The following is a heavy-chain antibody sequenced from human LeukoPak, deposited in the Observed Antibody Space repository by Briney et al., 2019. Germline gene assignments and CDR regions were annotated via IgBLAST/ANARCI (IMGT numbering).Heavy chain of an antibody. CDR1: GFTFSNAW. V-gene: IGHV3-49*04. CDR2: IRGKAYGRAT. J-gene: IGHJ5*02. D-gene: IGHD2-8*01. CDR3: TRCYDILYYAENWLDP. Sequence: PGGSLRLSCAASGFTFSNAWMSWVRQAPGKGLEWVGFIRGKAYGRATEYAASVKGRFTISRDGSKTIAYLQMNSLKTEDTAVYYCTRCYDILYYAENWLDPWGQGTRVTVSS.